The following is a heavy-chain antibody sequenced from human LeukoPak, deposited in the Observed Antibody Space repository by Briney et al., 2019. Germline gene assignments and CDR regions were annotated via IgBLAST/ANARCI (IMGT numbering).Heavy chain of an antibody. Sequence: GGSLRLSCAASGFTVSSNYMSWVRQAPGKGLEGVSVIYSGGSTYYADSVKGRFTISGDNSKNTLYLQMNSLRAEDTAVYYCARDFPTEGATELWGQGTLVTVSS. CDR1: GFTVSSNY. CDR2: IYSGGST. V-gene: IGHV3-66*01. D-gene: IGHD1-26*01. J-gene: IGHJ4*02. CDR3: ARDFPTEGATEL.